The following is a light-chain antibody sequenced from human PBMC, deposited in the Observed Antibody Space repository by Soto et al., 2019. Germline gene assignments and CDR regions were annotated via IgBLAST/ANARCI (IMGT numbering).Light chain of an antibody. CDR2: QVS. CDR1: QGLVHSNGGTL. J-gene: IGKJ2*01. V-gene: IGKV2-30*02. Sequence: DVVMTQSPVSLPVTLGQPASISCRSNQGLVHSNGGTLLSWFQQRPGQSPRRLIHQVSNRDSGVTDRSTGTGSGTVFTLEISRVEVEDIGVYYCMQGTHWPYTFGQGTKLEI. CDR3: MQGTHWPYT.